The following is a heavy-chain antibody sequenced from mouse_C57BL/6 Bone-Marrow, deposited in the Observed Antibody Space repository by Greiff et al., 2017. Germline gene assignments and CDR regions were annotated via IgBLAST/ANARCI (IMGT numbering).Heavy chain of an antibody. V-gene: IGHV5-6*02. Sequence: EVKLVESGGDLVKPGGSLKLSCAASGFTFSSYGMSWVRQTPDKRLEWVATISSGGSYTSYPDSVKGRFTISRDNAKNTLYLQMSSLKSEDTAMYYCARRYDGYYTWFAYWGQGTLVTVSA. D-gene: IGHD2-3*01. J-gene: IGHJ3*01. CDR3: ARRYDGYYTWFAY. CDR1: GFTFSSYG. CDR2: ISSGGSYT.